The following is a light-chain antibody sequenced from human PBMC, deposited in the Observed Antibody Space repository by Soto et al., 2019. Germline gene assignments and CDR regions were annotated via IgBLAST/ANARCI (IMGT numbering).Light chain of an antibody. CDR3: QQSYSIRSWT. Sequence: DIQMTQSPSSLSASVGDRVTITCRASQSIRNDLGWYQQRPGRAPNLLIYAASNLPTGVPSRFSGSGSGTDFTLTINSLQPEDFGTYYCQQSYSIRSWTFGQGTKVDI. CDR1: QSIRND. J-gene: IGKJ1*01. CDR2: AAS. V-gene: IGKV1-39*01.